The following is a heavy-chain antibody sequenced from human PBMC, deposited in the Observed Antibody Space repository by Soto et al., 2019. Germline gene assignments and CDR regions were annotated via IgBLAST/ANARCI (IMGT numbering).Heavy chain of an antibody. V-gene: IGHV1-18*04. J-gene: IGHJ6*02. D-gene: IGHD6-19*01. CDR1: GYTFTSYG. Sequence: QVQLVQSGAEVKKPGASVRVSCEASGYTFTSYGISWVRQAPGQGLEWMGWISVYSGSTNYAQKLQGRVTMTTDRSTRAVYRELRSPRSDDTAVYYCARDSWGLAVPDYHYYAMDVWGQGTTVTVS. CDR3: ARDSWGLAVPDYHYYAMDV. CDR2: ISVYSGST.